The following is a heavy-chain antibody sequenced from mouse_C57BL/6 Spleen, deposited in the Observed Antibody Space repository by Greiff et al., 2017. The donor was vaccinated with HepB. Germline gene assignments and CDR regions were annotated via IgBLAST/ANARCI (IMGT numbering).Heavy chain of an antibody. V-gene: IGHV1-15*01. CDR2: IDPETGGT. CDR3: TRPPIFYAMDY. J-gene: IGHJ4*01. CDR1: GYTFTDYE. Sequence: SGAELVRPGASVTLSCKASGYTFTDYEMHWVKQTPVHGLEWIGAIDPETGGTAYNQKFKGKAILTADKSSSTAYMELRSLTSEDSAVYYCTRPPIFYAMDYWGQGTSVTVSS.